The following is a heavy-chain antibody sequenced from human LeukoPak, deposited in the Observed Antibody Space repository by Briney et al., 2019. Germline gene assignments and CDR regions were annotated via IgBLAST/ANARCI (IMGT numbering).Heavy chain of an antibody. CDR1: GFTFSSYE. CDR3: ARELFYYDSSGI. D-gene: IGHD3-22*01. Sequence: PGGSLRLSCAASGFTFSSYEMNWVRQAPGKGLEWVSYISSSGSTIYYADSVKGRFTISRDNAKNSLYLQMNSLRAEDTAVYYCARELFYYDSSGIWGQGTLVTVSS. J-gene: IGHJ4*02. CDR2: ISSSGSTI. V-gene: IGHV3-48*03.